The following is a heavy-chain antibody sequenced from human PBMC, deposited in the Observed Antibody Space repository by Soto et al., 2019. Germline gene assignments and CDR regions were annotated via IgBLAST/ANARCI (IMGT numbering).Heavy chain of an antibody. D-gene: IGHD4-17*01. J-gene: IGHJ3*02. CDR1: GGSISSSSYY. Sequence: QLQLQESGPGLVKPSETLSLTCTVSGGSISSSSYYWGWIRQPPGKGLEWIGSIYYSGSTYYNPSLKSRVTISVDTSKNQFSLKLSSVTAADTAVYYCARRLSTYGDGEAFDIWGQGTMVTVSS. CDR2: IYYSGST. CDR3: ARRLSTYGDGEAFDI. V-gene: IGHV4-39*01.